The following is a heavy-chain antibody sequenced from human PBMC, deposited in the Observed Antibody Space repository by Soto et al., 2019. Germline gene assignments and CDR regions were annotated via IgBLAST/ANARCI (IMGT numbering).Heavy chain of an antibody. CDR1: GFTFDDYG. Sequence: EVQLVESGGGVVRPGEPLRLYFAASGFTFDDYGMSWVRQAPGTGLEWVSGINWNGGSTGYEDSVKGRFTISRDNAKYSLYLQMNSLRDEDTALYYSARVDPTGFHWGQGTLVTVSS. J-gene: IGHJ4*02. V-gene: IGHV3-20*03. D-gene: IGHD2-8*02. CDR3: ARVDPTGFH. CDR2: INWNGGST.